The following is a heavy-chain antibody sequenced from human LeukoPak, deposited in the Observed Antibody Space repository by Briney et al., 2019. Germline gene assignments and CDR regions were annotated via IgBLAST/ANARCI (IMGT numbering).Heavy chain of an antibody. CDR2: MYYSGST. V-gene: IGHV4-59*12. Sequence: SETLSLTCTVSGGSISSYYWSWIRQPPGKGLEWIGTMYYSGSTYYNPSLKSRVTISMDTSTNQFSLKVSSVTAADTAVYYCATDIAINWFYSWGQGTLVTVSS. D-gene: IGHD2-15*01. CDR1: GGSISSYY. CDR3: ATDIAINWFYS. J-gene: IGHJ5*01.